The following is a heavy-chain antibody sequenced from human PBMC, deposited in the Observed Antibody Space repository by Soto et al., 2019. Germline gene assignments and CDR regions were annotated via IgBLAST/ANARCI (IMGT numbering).Heavy chain of an antibody. V-gene: IGHV3-48*01. CDR1: GFTFSSYS. Sequence: PGGSLRLSCVGSGFTFSSYSINWVRQAPGKGLEWVSYIRSGSTTIYYADSVKGRFTISRDNSKNTLYLQMNSLRADDTAVYYCARGRIGPDYWGQGTLVTVSS. J-gene: IGHJ4*02. CDR3: ARGRIGPDY. CDR2: IRSGSTTI.